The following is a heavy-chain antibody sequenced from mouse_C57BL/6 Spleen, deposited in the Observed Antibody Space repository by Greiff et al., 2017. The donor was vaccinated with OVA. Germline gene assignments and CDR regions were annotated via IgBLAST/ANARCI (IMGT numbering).Heavy chain of an antibody. J-gene: IGHJ2*01. V-gene: IGHV1-85*01. CDR3: AREGRSGYFDY. Sequence: VQLQESGPELVKPGASVKLSCKASGYTFTSYDINWVKQRPGQGLEWIGWIYPRDGSTKYNEKFKGKATLTVDTSSSTAYRELHSLTSEDSAVYFGAREGRSGYFDYWGQGTTLTVSS. CDR1: GYTFTSYD. CDR2: IYPRDGST.